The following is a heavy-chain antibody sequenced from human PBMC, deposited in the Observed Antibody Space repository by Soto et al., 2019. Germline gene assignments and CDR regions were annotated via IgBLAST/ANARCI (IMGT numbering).Heavy chain of an antibody. CDR3: ASPRWLASNYYGMDV. CDR2: INAGNGNT. CDR1: GYTFTSYA. D-gene: IGHD6-19*01. Sequence: SVKVSFKASGYTFTSYAMHWVRQAPGQRLEWMGWINAGNGNTKYSQKFQGRVTITRDTSASTAYMELSSLRSEDTAVYYCASPRWLASNYYGMDVWGQGTTVTVSS. J-gene: IGHJ6*02. V-gene: IGHV1-3*01.